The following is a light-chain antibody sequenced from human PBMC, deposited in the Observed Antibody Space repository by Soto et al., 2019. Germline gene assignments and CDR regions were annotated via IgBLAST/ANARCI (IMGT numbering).Light chain of an antibody. CDR2: EVS. Sequence: QSALTQPASVSGSPGQSITISCTGTSSDVGGYNYVSWYQQRPGKAPKLLISEVSNRPSGVSNRFSGSKSGNTASLTISGLQAEDEADYYCSSYAGSNNLLFGGGTKLTVL. CDR3: SSYAGSNNLL. CDR1: SSDVGGYNY. V-gene: IGLV2-14*01. J-gene: IGLJ2*01.